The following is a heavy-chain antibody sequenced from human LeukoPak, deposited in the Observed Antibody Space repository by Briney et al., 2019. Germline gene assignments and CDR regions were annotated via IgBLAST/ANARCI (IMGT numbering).Heavy chain of an antibody. J-gene: IGHJ3*02. CDR2: ISGSGGST. CDR3: AKDLPRLLRPNAFDI. CDR1: GFTVSSNY. D-gene: IGHD2-2*01. Sequence: GGSLRLSCAASGFTVSSNYMSWVRQAPGKGLEWVSAISGSGGSTYYADSVKGRFTISRDNSKNTLYLQMNSLRAEDTAVYYCAKDLPRLLRPNAFDIWGQGTTVTVSS. V-gene: IGHV3-23*01.